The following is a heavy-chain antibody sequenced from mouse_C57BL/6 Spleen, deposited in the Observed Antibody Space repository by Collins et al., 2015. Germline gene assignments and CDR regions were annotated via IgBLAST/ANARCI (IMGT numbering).Heavy chain of an antibody. CDR2: INPNNGGT. CDR3: ARSIYYDSYYFDY. J-gene: IGHJ2*01. CDR1: GYTFTEYT. V-gene: IGHV1-18*01. Sequence: EVQLQQSGPELVKPGASVKISCKTSGYTFTEYTMHWVKQSHGKSLEWIGNINPNNGGTTYNQKFKGKATLTVDKSSSTAYMELRSLTSEDSAVYYCARSIYYDSYYFDYWGQGTTLTVSS. D-gene: IGHD2-4*01.